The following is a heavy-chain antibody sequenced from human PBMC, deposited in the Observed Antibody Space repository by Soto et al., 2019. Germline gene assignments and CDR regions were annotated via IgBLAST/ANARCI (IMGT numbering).Heavy chain of an antibody. CDR3: ARDVEYYDSSGYTSFDY. D-gene: IGHD3-22*01. Sequence: QVQLVESGGGVVQPGRSLRLSCAASGFTFSSYAMHWVRQAPGKGLEWVAVISYDGSNKYYADSVKGRFTISRDNSKNTLYLQMNSLRAEDTAVYYCARDVEYYDSSGYTSFDYWGQGTLVTVSS. CDR1: GFTFSSYA. J-gene: IGHJ4*02. V-gene: IGHV3-30-3*01. CDR2: ISYDGSNK.